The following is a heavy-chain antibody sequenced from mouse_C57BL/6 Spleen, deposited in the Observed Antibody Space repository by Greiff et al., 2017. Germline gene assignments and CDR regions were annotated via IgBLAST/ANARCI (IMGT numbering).Heavy chain of an antibody. J-gene: IGHJ4*01. V-gene: IGHV1-20*01. D-gene: IGHD1-1*01. CDR3: AKDSTTEVDDMEY. CDR2: INPYNGDT. Sequence: EVQLQQSGPELVKPGASVKISCKASGYSFTGYFMNWVMQSHGKSLEWIGRINPYNGDTFYNQKFKGKATLTVDKSSSTAHMELRSLTSEDSAVYECAKDSTTEVDDMEYWGQGASVTVYS. CDR1: GYSFTGYF.